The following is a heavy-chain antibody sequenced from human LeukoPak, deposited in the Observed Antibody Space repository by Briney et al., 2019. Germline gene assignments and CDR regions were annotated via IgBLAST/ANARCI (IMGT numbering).Heavy chain of an antibody. D-gene: IGHD2-15*01. J-gene: IGHJ4*02. CDR1: GGSISSSSYY. CDR3: ARHLKLLHNFDY. Sequence: PSETLSLTCTVSGGSISSSSYYWGWIRQPPGKGLEWIGSIYYSGSTYYNTSLKSRVTISVDTSKNQFSLKLSSVTAADTAVYYCARHLKLLHNFDYWGQGTLVTVSS. CDR2: IYYSGST. V-gene: IGHV4-39*01.